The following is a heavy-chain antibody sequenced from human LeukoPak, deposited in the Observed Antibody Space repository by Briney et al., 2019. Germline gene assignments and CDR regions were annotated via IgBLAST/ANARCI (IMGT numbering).Heavy chain of an antibody. CDR1: GGSFSGYY. D-gene: IGHD4-17*01. V-gene: IGHV4-34*01. CDR3: ARGRKSRVTTPNYYYYYGMDV. Sequence: PSGTLSLTCAVYGGSFSGYYWSWIRQPPGKGLEWIGEINHSGSTNYNPSLKSRVTISVDTSKNQFSLKLSSVTAADTAVYYCARGRKSRVTTPNYYYYYGMDVWGQGTTVTVSS. J-gene: IGHJ6*02. CDR2: INHSGST.